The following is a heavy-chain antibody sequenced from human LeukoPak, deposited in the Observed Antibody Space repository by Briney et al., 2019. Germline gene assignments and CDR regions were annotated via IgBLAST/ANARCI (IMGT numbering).Heavy chain of an antibody. Sequence: HGESLKISCKGSGYIFSNFWIGWVRQIPGKGLEWMGIIYPGDSHTIYSPSFQGQVTILADKSISTAYLQWSSLKASDTAMYYCARSINLYFDYWGQGTLVTVSS. D-gene: IGHD1-1*01. J-gene: IGHJ4*02. CDR1: GYIFSNFW. CDR2: IYPGDSHT. CDR3: ARSINLYFDY. V-gene: IGHV5-51*01.